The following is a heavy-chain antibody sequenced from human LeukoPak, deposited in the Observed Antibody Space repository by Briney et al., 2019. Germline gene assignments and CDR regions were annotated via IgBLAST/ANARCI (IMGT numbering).Heavy chain of an antibody. CDR2: IYHSGST. D-gene: IGHD3-22*01. V-gene: IGHV4-59*12. Sequence: SETLSLTCTVSGGSISSYYWSWIRQPPGKGLEWIGYIYHSGSTYYNPSLKSRVTISVDRSKNQFSLKLSSVTAADTAVYYCARGIVVVRGAFDIWGQGTMVTVSS. J-gene: IGHJ3*02. CDR3: ARGIVVVRGAFDI. CDR1: GGSISSYY.